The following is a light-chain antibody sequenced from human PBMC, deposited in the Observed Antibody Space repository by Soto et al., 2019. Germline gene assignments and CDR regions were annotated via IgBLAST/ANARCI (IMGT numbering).Light chain of an antibody. V-gene: IGKV3-20*01. Sequence: EIALTQSPDTLSLSPGETATLSCSASQSVSSSYLAWYQQKTGQAPRLLIYGASSRATGIPDRLSGSGSGTDLNLTISRLEPEDFAVYYCQKYGNSPFTCGQGTRLEIK. CDR2: GAS. J-gene: IGKJ5*01. CDR3: QKYGNSPFT. CDR1: QSVSSSY.